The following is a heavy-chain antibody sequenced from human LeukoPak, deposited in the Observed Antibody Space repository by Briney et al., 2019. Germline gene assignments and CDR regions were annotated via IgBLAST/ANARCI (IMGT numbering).Heavy chain of an antibody. CDR1: GFTFSDYY. J-gene: IGHJ6*03. CDR3: ARGTLYYYYMDV. Sequence: SGGSLRLACADSGFTFSDYYMSWIRQASGKGLEWVSYISSSGSTIYYADSVKGRFTISRDNAKNSLYLQMNSLRAEDTAVYYCARGTLYYYYMDVWGKGTTVTVSS. D-gene: IGHD2-15*01. CDR2: ISSSGSTI. V-gene: IGHV3-11*04.